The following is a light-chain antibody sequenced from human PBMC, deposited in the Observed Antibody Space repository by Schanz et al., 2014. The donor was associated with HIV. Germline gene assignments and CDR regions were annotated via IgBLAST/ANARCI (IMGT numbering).Light chain of an antibody. CDR1: GSNIRSNT. Sequence: QSVLTQPPSASGTPGQRVTISCSISGSNIRSNTINWFRHLPGTAPKLLVYNTYLRPSGVPDRFSGSKSGTSASLAISGLQSEDEADYYCATWDDSLKAWVFGGGTKLTVL. J-gene: IGLJ3*02. CDR2: NTY. CDR3: ATWDDSLKAWV. V-gene: IGLV1-44*01.